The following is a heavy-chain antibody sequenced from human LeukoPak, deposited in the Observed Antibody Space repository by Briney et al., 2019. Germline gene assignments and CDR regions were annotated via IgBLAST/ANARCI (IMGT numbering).Heavy chain of an antibody. Sequence: SETLSLTCTVSGGSISSGSYYWSWIRQPAGKGLEWIGRIYTSGSTNYNPSLKSRVTISVDTSKNQFSLKLSSVTAADTAVYYCARRSLLRYFDWLLPSNNWFDPWGQGTLVTVSS. V-gene: IGHV4-61*02. CDR2: IYTSGST. CDR1: GGSISSGSYY. CDR3: ARRSLLRYFDWLLPSNNWFDP. D-gene: IGHD3-9*01. J-gene: IGHJ5*02.